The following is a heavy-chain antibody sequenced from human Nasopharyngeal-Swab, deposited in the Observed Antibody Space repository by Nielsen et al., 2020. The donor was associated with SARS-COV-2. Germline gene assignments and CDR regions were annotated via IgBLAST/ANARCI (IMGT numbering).Heavy chain of an antibody. V-gene: IGHV3-15*01. CDR1: GITFSNAW. Sequence: GESLKISCAAAGITFSNAWMSWVRQAPGKGLEWVGRIKSKTDGGTTDYAAPVKGRFTISRDDSKNTLYLQMNSLKTEDTAVYYCTTGPFSWYYGMDVWGQGTTVTVSS. D-gene: IGHD2-15*01. CDR2: IKSKTDGGTT. CDR3: TTGPFSWYYGMDV. J-gene: IGHJ6*02.